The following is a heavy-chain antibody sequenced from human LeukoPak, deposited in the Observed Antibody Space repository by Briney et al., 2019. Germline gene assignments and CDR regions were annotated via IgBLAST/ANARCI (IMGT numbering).Heavy chain of an antibody. CDR1: GGSFSNHY. CDR2: INGSGRT. D-gene: IGHD1-14*01. Sequence: SETLSLTCGVYGGSFSNHYWGWIRQPPGKGLEWIGDINGSGRTFYNPSLKSRVIISVDTSKTQFSLKLNSVTAADTAMYYCAKDRNWGFDPWGQGTLVTVSS. CDR3: AKDRNWGFDP. J-gene: IGHJ5*02. V-gene: IGHV4-34*01.